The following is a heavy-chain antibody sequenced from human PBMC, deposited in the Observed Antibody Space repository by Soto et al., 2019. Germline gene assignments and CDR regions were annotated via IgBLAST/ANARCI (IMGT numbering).Heavy chain of an antibody. CDR3: ARDGRGRELPTSLIDAFDI. Sequence: PVGSLRLSCADSGFTFSSYSMNWVRQAPGKGLEWVSSISSSSSYIYYADSVKGRFTISRDNAKNSLYLQMNSLRAEDTAVYYCARDGRGRELPTSLIDAFDIWGQGTMVTVSS. CDR1: GFTFSSYS. J-gene: IGHJ3*02. CDR2: ISSSSSYI. V-gene: IGHV3-21*01. D-gene: IGHD1-26*01.